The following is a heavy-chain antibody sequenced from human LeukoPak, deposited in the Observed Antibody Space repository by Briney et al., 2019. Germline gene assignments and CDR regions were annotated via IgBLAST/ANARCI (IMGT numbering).Heavy chain of an antibody. J-gene: IGHJ5*01. CDR2: IYYSGST. CDR3: ARPALEYSSSCWLDS. V-gene: IGHV4-59*08. D-gene: IGHD6-6*01. Sequence: SETLSLTCTVSGGSIRSYYWSWIRQPPGKGLEWIGYIYYSGSTNYNPSLKSRVTISVDTSKNQFSLKLSSVTAADTAVYYCARPALEYSSSCWLDSWGQGTLVTVSS. CDR1: GGSIRSYY.